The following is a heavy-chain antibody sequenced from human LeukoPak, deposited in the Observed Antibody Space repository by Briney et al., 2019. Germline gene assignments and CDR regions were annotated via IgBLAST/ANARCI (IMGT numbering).Heavy chain of an antibody. CDR2: ISAYNGNT. D-gene: IGHD6-13*01. CDR3: ARDATRIAAAGTAGY. CDR1: GYTFTSYG. J-gene: IGHJ4*02. V-gene: IGHV1-18*01. Sequence: GASVKVSCKASGYTFTSYGTSWVRQAPGQGLEWMGWISAYNGNTNYAQKLQGRVTMTTDTSTSTAYMELRSLRSDDTAVYYCARDATRIAAAGTAGYWGQGTLVTVSS.